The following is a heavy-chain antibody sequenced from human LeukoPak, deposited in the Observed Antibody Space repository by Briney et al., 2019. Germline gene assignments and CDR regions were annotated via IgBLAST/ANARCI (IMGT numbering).Heavy chain of an antibody. V-gene: IGHV3-66*01. CDR2: IYSGGST. CDR3: ARGGPNDAFDI. D-gene: IGHD5-12*01. J-gene: IGHJ3*02. CDR1: GFTVSSNY. Sequence: GGSLILSCAASGFTVSSNYMSWVRQAPGKGLEWVSVIYSGGSTYYADSVKGRFTISRDNSKNTLYLQMNSLRAEDTAVYYCARGGPNDAFDIWGQGTMVTVSS.